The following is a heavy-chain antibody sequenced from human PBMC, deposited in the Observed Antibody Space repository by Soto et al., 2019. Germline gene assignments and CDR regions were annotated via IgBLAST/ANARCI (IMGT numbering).Heavy chain of an antibody. D-gene: IGHD6-19*01. CDR1: GFTFSSYG. CDR2: ISYDGSNK. V-gene: IGHV3-30*18. CDR3: AKEMGSSGWFYYYYYYGMDV. Sequence: PGGSLRLSCAASGFTFSSYGMHWVRQAPGKGLEWVAVISYDGSNKYYADSVKGRFTISRDNSKNTLYLQMNSLRAEDTAVYYCAKEMGSSGWFYYYYYYGMDVWGQGTTVTVSS. J-gene: IGHJ6*02.